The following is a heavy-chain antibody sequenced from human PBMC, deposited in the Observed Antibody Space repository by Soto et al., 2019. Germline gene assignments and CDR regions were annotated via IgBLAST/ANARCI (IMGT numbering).Heavy chain of an antibody. Sequence: SEALSLTCGVSGDTIITGGYSWALIRQPPGKALEWIGHTYHSGNPYYNPSLKSRVNISVDRSKNQFSLKVNSVTAADTAVYYCARGGFGLAVDGDGYAFDIWDQGTMVTVSS. J-gene: IGHJ3*02. CDR1: GDTIITGGYS. CDR3: ARGGFGLAVDGDGYAFDI. CDR2: TYHSGNP. D-gene: IGHD3-16*01. V-gene: IGHV4-30-2*01.